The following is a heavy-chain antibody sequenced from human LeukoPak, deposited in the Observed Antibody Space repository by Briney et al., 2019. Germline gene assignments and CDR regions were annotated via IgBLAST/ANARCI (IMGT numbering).Heavy chain of an antibody. D-gene: IGHD6-13*01. V-gene: IGHV4-59*02. CDR3: ARGLAAAGTSYFDY. Sequence: SETLSLTCTVSGGSVNSYYWSWIRQPPGKGLEWIGYIYYSGSTNYSPSLKGRVTISVDTSKNQFSLKLSSVTAADTAVYYCARGLAAAGTSYFDYWGQGTLVTVSS. CDR2: IYYSGST. J-gene: IGHJ4*02. CDR1: GGSVNSYY.